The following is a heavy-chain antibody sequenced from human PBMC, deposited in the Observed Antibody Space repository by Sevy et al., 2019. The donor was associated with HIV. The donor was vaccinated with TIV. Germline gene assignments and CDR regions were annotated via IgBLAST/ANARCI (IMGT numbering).Heavy chain of an antibody. V-gene: IGHV1-2*02. CDR1: GYTFTGYY. CDR3: VRDDRDGYFEY. CDR2: INPDSGGP. J-gene: IGHJ4*02. Sequence: ASVKVSCKASGYTFTGYYMHWMRQAPGQGLEWMGWINPDSGGPTYAPKFQGRVTLTRDTSISTAYMDLSRLKSDDTAVYYCVRDDRDGYFEYWGQRTLVTASS.